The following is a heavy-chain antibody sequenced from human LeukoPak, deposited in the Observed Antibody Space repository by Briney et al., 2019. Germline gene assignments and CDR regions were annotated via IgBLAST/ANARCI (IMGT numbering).Heavy chain of an antibody. V-gene: IGHV1-18*01. Sequence: ASVKLSCKASGYTFTNYGFNWVRQPPGQGLEWMGNSAYNGNTNYAQKFQDRVTMTTDTSTSTAYMELRSLRSDDTAVYYCARYNSMFRGVTTSDYWGQGTLVTVSS. J-gene: IGHJ4*02. D-gene: IGHD3-10*01. CDR2: NSAYNGNT. CDR1: GYTFTNYG. CDR3: ARYNSMFRGVTTSDY.